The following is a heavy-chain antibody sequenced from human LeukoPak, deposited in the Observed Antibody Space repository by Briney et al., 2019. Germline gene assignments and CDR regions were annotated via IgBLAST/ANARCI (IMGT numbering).Heavy chain of an antibody. CDR1: GGSISSTTYY. J-gene: IGHJ4*02. D-gene: IGHD3-3*01. CDR3: ARLWSGFRPPDY. V-gene: IGHV4-39*01. Sequence: SETLSLTCTVSGGSISSTTYYWGWIRQPPGKGLEWIGSVYYRGNTYYNPSLKSRVTISVVTSKSQFSLRLNSVTAADTSVYYCARLWSGFRPPDYWGQGTLVTVSS. CDR2: VYYRGNT.